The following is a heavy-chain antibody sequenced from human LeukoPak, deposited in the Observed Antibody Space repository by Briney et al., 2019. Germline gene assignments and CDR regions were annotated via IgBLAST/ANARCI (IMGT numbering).Heavy chain of an antibody. CDR1: GFTFSSYA. J-gene: IGHJ4*02. D-gene: IGHD3-16*01. Sequence: GGSLRLSCAASGFTFSSYAMSWVRKAPGKGLEWVSGISSSGGTTYYADSVKGRFTISRDNSKNTLFLQMKSLRVEDTAVFYCAKGIRDSVWGSSLDCWGQGTLVTVSS. V-gene: IGHV3-23*01. CDR2: ISSSGGTT. CDR3: AKGIRDSVWGSSLDC.